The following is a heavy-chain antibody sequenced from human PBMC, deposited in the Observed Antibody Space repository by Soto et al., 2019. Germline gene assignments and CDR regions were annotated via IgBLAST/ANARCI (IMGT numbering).Heavy chain of an antibody. CDR3: ARVAVAAAAPFDP. CDR2: IYHSGST. V-gene: IGHV4-30-2*01. D-gene: IGHD6-13*01. J-gene: IGHJ5*02. Sequence: LSLTCAVSGGSISSGGHSWSWIRQPPGKGLEWIGYIYHSGSTYYNPPLKSRVTISVDKSKNQFSLTLNSVTAADTAVYYCARVAVAAAAPFDPWGQGTLVTVPS. CDR1: GGSISSGGHS.